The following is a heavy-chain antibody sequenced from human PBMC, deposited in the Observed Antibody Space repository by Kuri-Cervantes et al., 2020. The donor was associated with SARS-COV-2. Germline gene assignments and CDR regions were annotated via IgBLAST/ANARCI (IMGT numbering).Heavy chain of an antibody. D-gene: IGHD1-1*01. V-gene: IGHV3-30*03. CDR3: VRDGDHWNFDY. CDR2: ISYDGSNT. CDR1: GFTFSSYG. Sequence: GGSLRPSCAASGFTFSSYGMHGVRPAPGKGLEWVAVISYDGSNTYYADSVKGRFTISRDNSKNTLYLQMNSLRAEDTAVYYCVRDGDHWNFDYWGQGTLVTVSS. J-gene: IGHJ4*02.